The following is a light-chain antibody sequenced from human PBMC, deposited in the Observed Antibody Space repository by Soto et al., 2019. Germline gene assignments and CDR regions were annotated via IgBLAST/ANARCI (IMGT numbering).Light chain of an antibody. CDR2: ETS. CDR1: QDIKKY. V-gene: IGKV1-33*01. Sequence: DIQMTQSPSSLSASVGDRVIITCQASQDIKKYLNWYQQKPRKAPKLLIYETSNLETGVPSRFSGSGSGTDFTFTISTLQSEDLATYYCQQYDNIPLTFGPGTKVDIK. J-gene: IGKJ3*01. CDR3: QQYDNIPLT.